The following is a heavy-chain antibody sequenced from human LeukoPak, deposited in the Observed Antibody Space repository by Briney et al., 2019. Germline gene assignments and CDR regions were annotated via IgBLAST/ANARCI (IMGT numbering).Heavy chain of an antibody. CDR1: GFTFSSYG. Sequence: GGSLRLSCAASGFTFSSYGMHWVRQAPGKGLEWVAVISYDGSNKYYADSVKGRFTISRDNSKNTLYLQMNSLRAEDTAVYYCAKDRTTAYGAFDIWGQGTMVTVSS. CDR2: ISYDGSNK. J-gene: IGHJ3*02. D-gene: IGHD4-17*01. V-gene: IGHV3-30*18. CDR3: AKDRTTAYGAFDI.